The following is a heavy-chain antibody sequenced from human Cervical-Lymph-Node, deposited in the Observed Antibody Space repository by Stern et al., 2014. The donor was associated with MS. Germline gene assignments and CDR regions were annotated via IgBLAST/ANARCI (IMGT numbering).Heavy chain of an antibody. V-gene: IGHV1-2*06. CDR3: ATVGTSDY. J-gene: IGHJ4*02. CDR1: GYRFTGYD. CDR2: INPNSGGT. Sequence: QVQLVQSGAEVKKPGASVKVSCKASGYRFTGYDMHWVRQAPGQGLEWMGRINPNSGGTNYEQKFEGRVTMTRDTSINTAYMELSSLRSDDPAVYYCATVGTSDYWGQGTLVTVSS.